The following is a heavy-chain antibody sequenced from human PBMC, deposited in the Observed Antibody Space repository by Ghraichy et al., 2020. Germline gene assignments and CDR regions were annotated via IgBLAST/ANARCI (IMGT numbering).Heavy chain of an antibody. CDR3: AKDPRGVSTTVPDY. CDR2: ISYDGSNK. J-gene: IGHJ4*02. D-gene: IGHD4-11*01. Sequence: GGSLRLSCAASGFTFSSYGMHWVRQAPGKGLEWVAVISYDGSNKYYADSVKGRFTISRDNSKNTLYLQMNSLRAEDTAVYYCAKDPRGVSTTVPDYWGQGTLVTVSS. CDR1: GFTFSSYG. V-gene: IGHV3-30*18.